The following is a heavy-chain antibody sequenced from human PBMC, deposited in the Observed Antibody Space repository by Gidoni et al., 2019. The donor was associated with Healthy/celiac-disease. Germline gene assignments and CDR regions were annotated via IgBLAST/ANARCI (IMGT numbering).Heavy chain of an antibody. CDR2: IYPGDSDT. CDR1: GYSFTSHW. V-gene: IGHV5-51*01. D-gene: IGHD6-6*01. CDR3: ARHNLEYSSSSEFDD. Sequence: AEVKKPGESLKISCKGSGYSFTSHWIGWVRQMPGKGLEWMGIIYPGDSDTRYSPSFQGQVTISADKSISTAYLQWSSLKASDTAMYYCARHNLEYSSSSEFDDWGQGTLVTVSS. J-gene: IGHJ4*02.